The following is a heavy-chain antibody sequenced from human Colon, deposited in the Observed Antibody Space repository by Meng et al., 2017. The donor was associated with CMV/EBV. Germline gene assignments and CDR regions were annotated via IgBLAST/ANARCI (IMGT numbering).Heavy chain of an antibody. J-gene: IGHJ4*02. Sequence: GESLKISCAASGFAFSDYYMNWIRQTPGKGLEWVAYISRGGGLIYHADSVKGRFTVSRDDAENSLYLQMNSLRAEDTAVYFCATVSPTEFDYWGRGALVTVSS. V-gene: IGHV3-11*04. CDR2: ISRGGGLI. CDR3: ATVSPTEFDY. CDR1: GFAFSDYY.